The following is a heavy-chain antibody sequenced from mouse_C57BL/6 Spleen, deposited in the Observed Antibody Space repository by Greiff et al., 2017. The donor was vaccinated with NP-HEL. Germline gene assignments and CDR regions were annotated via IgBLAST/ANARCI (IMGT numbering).Heavy chain of an antibody. V-gene: IGHV1-63*01. CDR2: IYPGGGYT. J-gene: IGHJ1*03. CDR1: GYTFTNYW. Sequence: VQLQQSGAELVRPGTSVKMSCKASGYTFTNYWIGWAKQRPGHGLEWIGDIYPGGGYTKYNEKFKGKATLTADKSPSKAYMQFSSLTSEDSAIYYFARHGYNYGSSRYWYFDVWGTGTTVTVSS. CDR3: ARHGYNYGSSRYWYFDV. D-gene: IGHD1-1*01.